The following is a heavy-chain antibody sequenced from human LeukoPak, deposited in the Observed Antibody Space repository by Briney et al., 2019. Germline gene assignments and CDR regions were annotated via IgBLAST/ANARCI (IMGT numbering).Heavy chain of an antibody. D-gene: IGHD3-22*01. J-gene: IGHJ5*02. CDR1: GGTFSSYA. CDR2: IIPIFGTA. CDR3: ARATHISSAYYYDSSGYYYAGYWFDP. V-gene: IGHV1-69*05. Sequence: VASVKVSCKASGGTFSSYAISWVRQAAGQGLEWMGVIIPIFGTANYAQKFQGRVTITTDESTSTAYMELSSLRSEDTAVYYCARATHISSAYYYDSSGYYYAGYWFDPWGQGTLVTVSS.